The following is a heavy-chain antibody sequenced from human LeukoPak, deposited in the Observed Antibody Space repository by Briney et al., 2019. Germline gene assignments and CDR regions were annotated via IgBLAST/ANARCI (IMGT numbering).Heavy chain of an antibody. V-gene: IGHV3-23*01. D-gene: IGHD1-1*01. CDR2: ISGSGGST. CDR3: ARARRDWNDGNFDY. J-gene: IGHJ4*02. CDR1: GFTFSSYA. Sequence: GGSLRLSCAASGFTFSSYAMSWVRQAPGKGLEWVSAISGSGGSTYYADSVKGRFTISRDNAKNTLYLQMNSLRAEDTAVYYCARARRDWNDGNFDYWGQGTLVTVSS.